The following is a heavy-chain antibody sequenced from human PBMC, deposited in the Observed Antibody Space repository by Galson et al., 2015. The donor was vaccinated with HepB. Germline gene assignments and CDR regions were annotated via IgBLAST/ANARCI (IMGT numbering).Heavy chain of an antibody. Sequence: TLSLTCTVSGGSISSGGYYWSWIRQHPGKGLEWIGYIYYSGSTYYNPSLKSRVTISVDTSKNQFSLKLSSVTAADTAVYYCARGLRQQLVRWWFDPWGQGTLVTVSS. CDR2: IYYSGST. J-gene: IGHJ5*02. CDR3: ARGLRQQLVRWWFDP. D-gene: IGHD6-13*01. V-gene: IGHV4-31*03. CDR1: GGSISSGGYY.